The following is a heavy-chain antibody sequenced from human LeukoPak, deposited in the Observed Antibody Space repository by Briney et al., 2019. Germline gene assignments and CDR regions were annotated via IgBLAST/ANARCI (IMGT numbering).Heavy chain of an antibody. D-gene: IGHD3-3*01. V-gene: IGHV3-30*02. CDR2: IRYDGSNK. Sequence: GGSLRLSCAASGFTFSSYGMHWVRQAPGKGLEWVAFIRYDGSNKYYADSVKGRFTISRDNSKNTLYLQMNSLRAEDTAVYYCAKVGDFLEWSSGKYYFDYWGQGTLVTVSS. CDR1: GFTFSSYG. J-gene: IGHJ4*02. CDR3: AKVGDFLEWSSGKYYFDY.